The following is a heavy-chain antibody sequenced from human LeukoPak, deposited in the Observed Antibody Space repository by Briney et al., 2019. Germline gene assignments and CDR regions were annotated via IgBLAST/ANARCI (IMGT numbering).Heavy chain of an antibody. CDR2: IIPIFGTP. D-gene: IGHD4-17*01. Sequence: ASVKVSCKASGGTFNTYAINWVRQAPEQGLEWMGRIIPIFGTPHNAQKFQGRVTITADRSTSTAYMELSSLKADDTAVYYCARIEGEYGVLVYWGQGTLVTVSS. J-gene: IGHJ4*02. CDR3: ARIEGEYGVLVY. CDR1: GGTFNTYA. V-gene: IGHV1-69*06.